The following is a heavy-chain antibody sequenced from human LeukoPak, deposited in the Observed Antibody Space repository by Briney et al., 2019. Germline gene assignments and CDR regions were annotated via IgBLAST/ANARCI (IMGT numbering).Heavy chain of an antibody. V-gene: IGHV3-23*01. J-gene: IGHJ4*02. Sequence: GGSLRLSCAASGFTFSSSAMSWVRQAPGKGLEWVSAISGSGGSTYYADSVKGRFTISRDNSKNTLYLQKNSLSAEDTAVYYCAKAPPMVRGVFDYWGQGTLVTVSS. CDR1: GFTFSSSA. CDR3: AKAPPMVRGVFDY. D-gene: IGHD3-10*01. CDR2: ISGSGGST.